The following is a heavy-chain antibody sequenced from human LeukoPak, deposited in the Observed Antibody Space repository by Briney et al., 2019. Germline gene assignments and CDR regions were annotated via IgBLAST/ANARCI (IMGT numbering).Heavy chain of an antibody. V-gene: IGHV4-59*08. Sequence: PSETLSLTCTVSGGSISSYYWSWIRQPPGKGREGIGYIYYTGITNYNPSLESRVTISVDTSKNQFSLKLTSVTAADTAVYYCTRHDAVPVIGHGMGVWGQGTTVTVSS. CDR1: GGSISSYY. J-gene: IGHJ6*02. CDR3: TRHDAVPVIGHGMGV. D-gene: IGHD3-16*02. CDR2: IYYTGIT.